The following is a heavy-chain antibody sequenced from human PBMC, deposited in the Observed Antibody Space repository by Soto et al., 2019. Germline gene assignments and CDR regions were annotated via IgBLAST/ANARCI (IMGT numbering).Heavy chain of an antibody. CDR1: GGSISSYY. J-gene: IGHJ4*02. V-gene: IGHV4-4*07. D-gene: IGHD1-7*01. Sequence: AETLSLTCAVSGGSISSYYWSWSRQPAGKGLEWIGRIYTSGSTNYNPSLKSRVTMSVDTSKNQFSLKLSSVTAADTAVYYCARDRTKDKHFDYWGQGTLVTVSS. CDR2: IYTSGST. CDR3: ARDRTKDKHFDY.